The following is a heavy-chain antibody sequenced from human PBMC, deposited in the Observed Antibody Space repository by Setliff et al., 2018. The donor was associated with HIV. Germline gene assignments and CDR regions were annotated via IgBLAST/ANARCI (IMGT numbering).Heavy chain of an antibody. CDR3: AGRDGYNRYYFDF. CDR1: GGSISSGDYF. J-gene: IGHJ4*02. V-gene: IGHV4-31*03. D-gene: IGHD5-12*01. Sequence: TLSLTCTVSGGSISSGDYFWSWIRQLPGTGLEWIGYIYYSGTTYYNPSLKSRLTISVATSKNQFSLRLSSVTAADTAVYYCAGRDGYNRYYFDFWGQGTLVTVSS. CDR2: IYYSGTT.